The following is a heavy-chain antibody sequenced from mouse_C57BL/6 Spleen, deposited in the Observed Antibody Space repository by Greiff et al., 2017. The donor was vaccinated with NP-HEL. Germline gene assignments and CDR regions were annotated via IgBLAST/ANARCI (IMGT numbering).Heavy chain of an antibody. CDR2: ISDGGSYT. J-gene: IGHJ1*03. V-gene: IGHV5-4*01. CDR3: ARDDHDYDGYFDV. Sequence: EVMLVESGGGLVKPGGSLKLSCAASGFTFSSYAMSWVRQTPEKRLEWVATISDGGSYTYYPDNVKGRFTISRDNAKNNLYLQMSHLKSEDTAMYYCARDDHDYDGYFDVWGTGTTVTVSS. D-gene: IGHD2-4*01. CDR1: GFTFSSYA.